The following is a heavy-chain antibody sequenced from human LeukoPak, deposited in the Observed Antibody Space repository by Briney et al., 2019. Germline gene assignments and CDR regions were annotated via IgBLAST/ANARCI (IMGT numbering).Heavy chain of an antibody. D-gene: IGHD2/OR15-2a*01. Sequence: PSQTLSLTCTVSGGSISSGSYYWSWIRQPAGKGLEWIGRIYTSGSTNCNPSLKSRVTISVDTSKNQFSLKLSSVTAADTAVYYCARVRMYYWYFDLWGRGTLVTVSS. V-gene: IGHV4-61*02. CDR2: IYTSGST. CDR1: GGSISSGSYY. J-gene: IGHJ2*01. CDR3: ARVRMYYWYFDL.